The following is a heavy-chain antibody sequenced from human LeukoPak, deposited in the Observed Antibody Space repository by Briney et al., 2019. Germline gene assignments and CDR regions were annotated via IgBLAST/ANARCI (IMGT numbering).Heavy chain of an antibody. V-gene: IGHV3-66*04. CDR2: IYSGGST. Sequence: PGGSLRLSCAASEFSVGSNYMTWVRQAPGKGLEWVSLIYSGGSTYYADSVKGRFTISRDNSKNTLYLQMNSLRAEDTAVYYCARQLYELLWFGELSYYFDYWGQGTLVTVSS. J-gene: IGHJ4*02. D-gene: IGHD3-10*01. CDR3: ARQLYELLWFGELSYYFDY. CDR1: EFSVGSNY.